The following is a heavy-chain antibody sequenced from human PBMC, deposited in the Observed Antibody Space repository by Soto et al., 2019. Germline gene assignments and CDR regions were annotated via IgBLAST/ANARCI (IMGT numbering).Heavy chain of an antibody. Sequence: EVQLLESGGGLVQPGGSLRLSCAASGFTFSSYAMSWVRQAPGKGLEWVSGISASGGSTYYEDSVKGRFTIARDNSKNTLYLQMNNLKAADPAVYYCAKRPIMYFDSGNYYNDYGGQVTLVTVAS. CDR3: AKRPIMYFDSGNYYNDY. D-gene: IGHD3-10*01. CDR2: ISASGGST. CDR1: GFTFSSYA. V-gene: IGHV3-23*01. J-gene: IGHJ4*02.